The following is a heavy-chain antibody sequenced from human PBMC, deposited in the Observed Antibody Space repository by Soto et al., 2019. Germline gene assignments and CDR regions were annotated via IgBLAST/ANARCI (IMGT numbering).Heavy chain of an antibody. CDR1: GGSISSGGYY. CDR3: ARVFWSCYFTSNWFDP. Sequence: QVQLQESGPGLVKPSQTLSLTCTVSGGSISSGGYYWSWIRQHPGKGLEWIGYIYYSGSTYYNPSLKSRVTISVDTSKNQFSLKLSSVTAADTAVYYCARVFWSCYFTSNWFDPWGQGTLVTVSS. J-gene: IGHJ5*02. V-gene: IGHV4-31*03. D-gene: IGHD3-3*01. CDR2: IYYSGST.